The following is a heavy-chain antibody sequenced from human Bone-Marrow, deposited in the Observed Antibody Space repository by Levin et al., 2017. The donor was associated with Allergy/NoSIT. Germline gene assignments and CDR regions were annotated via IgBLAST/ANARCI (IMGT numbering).Heavy chain of an antibody. J-gene: IGHJ6*02. V-gene: IGHV4-30-4*01. CDR1: GGSISSGDYY. CDR2: IYYSGST. D-gene: IGHD4-11*01. CDR3: ARDLQRDGAGYYGMDV. Sequence: SETLSLTCTVSGGSISSGDYYWSWIRQPPGKGLEWIGYIYYSGSTYYNPSLKSRVTISVDTSKNQFSLKLSSVTAADTAVYYCARDLQRDGAGYYGMDVWGQGTTVTVSS.